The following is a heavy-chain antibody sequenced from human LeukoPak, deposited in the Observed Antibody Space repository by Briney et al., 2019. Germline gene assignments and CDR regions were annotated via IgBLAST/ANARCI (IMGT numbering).Heavy chain of an antibody. CDR1: GFTFSSYA. V-gene: IGHV3-23*01. J-gene: IGHJ3*02. CDR2: ISGSGGST. Sequence: GGSLRLSCAASGFTFSSYAMSWVRQAPGKGLEWVSAISGSGGSTYYADSVKGRFTISRDNSKNTLYLQMNSLRAEDTAVYYCAKDHDNYDSSGYESDAFDIWGQGTMVTVSS. CDR3: AKDHDNYDSSGYESDAFDI. D-gene: IGHD3-22*01.